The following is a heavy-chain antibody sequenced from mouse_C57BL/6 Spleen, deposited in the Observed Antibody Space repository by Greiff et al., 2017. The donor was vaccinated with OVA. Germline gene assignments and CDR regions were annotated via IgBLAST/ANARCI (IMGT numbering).Heavy chain of an antibody. CDR2: IDPSDSYT. Sequence: QVQLQQPGAELVMPGASVKLSCKASGYTFTSYWMHWVKQRPGQGLEWIGEIDPSDSYTNYNQKFKGKSTLTVDKSSSTAYMQLSSLTSEDSAVYYWARWGTAVVATRGYFDVWGTGPTVTASS. V-gene: IGHV1-69*01. CDR3: ARWGTAVVATRGYFDV. CDR1: GYTFTSYW. J-gene: IGHJ1*03. D-gene: IGHD1-1*01.